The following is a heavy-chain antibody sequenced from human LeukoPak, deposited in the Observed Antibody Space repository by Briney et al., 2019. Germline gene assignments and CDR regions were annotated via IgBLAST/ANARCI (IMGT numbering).Heavy chain of an antibody. CDR3: ASYYYDSSGYPAYFDY. CDR2: IYHSGST. D-gene: IGHD3-22*01. V-gene: IGHV4-59*01. J-gene: IGHJ4*02. CDR1: GGSISSYY. Sequence: IPSETLSLTCTVSGGSISSYYWSWIRQPPGKGLEWIGYIYHSGSTNYNPSLKSRVTISVDTSKNQFSLKLSSVTAADTAVYYCASYYYDSSGYPAYFDYWGQGTLVTVSS.